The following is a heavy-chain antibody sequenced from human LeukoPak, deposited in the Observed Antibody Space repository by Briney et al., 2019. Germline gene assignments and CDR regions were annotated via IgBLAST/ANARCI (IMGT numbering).Heavy chain of an antibody. CDR1: GGSISSSSYY. D-gene: IGHD2-2*02. CDR2: IYYSGGT. Sequence: PSETLSLTCTVSGGSISSSSYYWGWIRQPPGKGLEWIGTIYYSGGTYYNPSLKSRVTISVDTSKNQFSLKLSSVTAADTAVYYCARATVVAGYCTTTRCYKPFDIWGQGTMVTVSS. J-gene: IGHJ3*02. V-gene: IGHV4-39*07. CDR3: ARATVVAGYCTTTRCYKPFDI.